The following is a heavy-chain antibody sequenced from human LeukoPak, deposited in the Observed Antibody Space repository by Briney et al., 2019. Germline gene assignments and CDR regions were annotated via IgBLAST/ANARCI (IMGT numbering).Heavy chain of an antibody. J-gene: IGHJ4*02. D-gene: IGHD2-2*01. CDR3: ARVARCTSCFDVDY. CDR1: GGSISSYY. CDR2: FFLKGST. V-gene: IGHV4-38-2*02. Sequence: SETLSLTCSVSGGSISSYYWSWIRQPPGKGLEWIGSFFLKGSTYYNPSLKSRVTISVDTSKNQFSLTLSSVTAADTAVYYCARVARCTSCFDVDYWGQGTLVTVSS.